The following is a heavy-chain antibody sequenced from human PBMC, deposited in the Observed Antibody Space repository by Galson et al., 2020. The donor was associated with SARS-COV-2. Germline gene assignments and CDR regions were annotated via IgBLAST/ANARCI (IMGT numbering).Heavy chain of an antibody. CDR3: ARGIIYDLLSGYYPNYYYYYGMDV. D-gene: IGHD3-3*01. CDR2: IYYSGST. V-gene: IGHV4-31*03. Sequence: SQTLSLTCTVSGDSISSGGYYWSWIRQHPGKGLEWIGYIYYSGSTYYNPSLKSRVTISVDTSKNQFSLKLSSVTAADTAVYYCARGIIYDLLSGYYPNYYYYYGMDVWGQGTTVTVSS. CDR1: GDSISSGGYY. J-gene: IGHJ6*02.